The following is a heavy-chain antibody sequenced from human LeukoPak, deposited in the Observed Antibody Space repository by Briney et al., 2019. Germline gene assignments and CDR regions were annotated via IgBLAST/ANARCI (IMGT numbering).Heavy chain of an antibody. V-gene: IGHV3-23*01. D-gene: IGHD2-21*02. Sequence: HPGGSLRLSCAASGFTFSSYSMSWVRQAPGKGLEWVSAISGSGFTTFYADSVKGRFTISRDNSENTLYLQLNSLRAEDTAVYYCAKRGSDYYFDYWGQGTLVTVSS. CDR3: AKRGSDYYFDY. CDR1: GFTFSSYS. CDR2: ISGSGFTT. J-gene: IGHJ4*02.